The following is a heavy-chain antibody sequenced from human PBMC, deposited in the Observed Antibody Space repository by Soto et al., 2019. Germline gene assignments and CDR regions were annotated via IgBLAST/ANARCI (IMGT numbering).Heavy chain of an antibody. D-gene: IGHD2-15*01. CDR1: GGTFSSDA. V-gene: IGHV1-69*01. CDR2: IIPIFGTA. CDR3: AREALGYCSGGSCYSTLDNWCDP. Sequence: QVQLVQSGAEVKKPGSSVKVSCKASGGTFSSDAISWVRQVPGQGLEWMGGIIPIFGTANYARKFQGRVTITADECTRTAYMELSSLRPEDTAVYYCAREALGYCSGGSCYSTLDNWCDPWGQGTLVTVSS. J-gene: IGHJ5*02.